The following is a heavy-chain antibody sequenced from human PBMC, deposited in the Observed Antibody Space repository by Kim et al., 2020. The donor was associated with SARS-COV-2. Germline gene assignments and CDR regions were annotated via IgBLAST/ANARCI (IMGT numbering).Heavy chain of an antibody. Sequence: GESLKISCKGSGYSFTSYWISWVRQMPGKGLEWMGRIDPSDSYTNYSPSFQGHVTISADKSISTAYLQWSSLKASDTAMYYCATIGGYDSSGLYGGDYYYGMDVWGQGTTVTVSS. D-gene: IGHD3-22*01. V-gene: IGHV5-10-1*01. CDR2: IDPSDSYT. J-gene: IGHJ6*02. CDR1: GYSFTSYW. CDR3: ATIGGYDSSGLYGGDYYYGMDV.